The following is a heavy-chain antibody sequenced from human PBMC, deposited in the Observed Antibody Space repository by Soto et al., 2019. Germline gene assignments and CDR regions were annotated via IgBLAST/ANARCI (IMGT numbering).Heavy chain of an antibody. CDR2: ISYDGSNK. Sequence: QVQLVESGGGVVQPGRSLRLSCAASGFTFSSYGMHWVRQAPGKGLEWVAVISYDGSNKYYADSVKGRFTISRDNSKNTLYLQMNSLRAEDTAVYYCAKDTEYCSGGSCYSFQHWGQGTLVTVSS. CDR3: AKDTEYCSGGSCYSFQH. V-gene: IGHV3-30*18. D-gene: IGHD2-15*01. CDR1: GFTFSSYG. J-gene: IGHJ1*01.